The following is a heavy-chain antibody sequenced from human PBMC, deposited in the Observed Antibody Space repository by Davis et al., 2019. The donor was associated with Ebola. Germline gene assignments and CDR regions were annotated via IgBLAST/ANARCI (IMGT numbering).Heavy chain of an antibody. Sequence: SETLSLTCAVSGDSISSRNWWSWVRQSPGKGLEWIGEIYHSGSTNYNPSLKSRVTISVDKSKNQFSQKLSSVTAADTAVYYCARDYYDSSGYLWYFENWGQGTLVTVSS. CDR3: ARDYYDSSGYLWYFEN. J-gene: IGHJ4*02. CDR2: IYHSGST. CDR1: GDSISSRNW. V-gene: IGHV4-4*02. D-gene: IGHD3-22*01.